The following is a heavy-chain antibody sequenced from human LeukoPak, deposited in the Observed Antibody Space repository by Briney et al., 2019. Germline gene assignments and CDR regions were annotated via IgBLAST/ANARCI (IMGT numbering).Heavy chain of an antibody. V-gene: IGHV3-74*01. CDR2: ISTDGSST. J-gene: IGHJ5*02. D-gene: IGHD3-16*01. Sequence: GGSLRLACAASGFTFSSYWMHWVRQGPGKGLVWVSRISTDGSSTDYADSVKGRFTISRENVKNTPYLQMNSLRAEDTAVYYCARTRTLPIAGGFDTWGQGSLVTVSS. CDR1: GFTFSSYW. CDR3: ARTRTLPIAGGFDT.